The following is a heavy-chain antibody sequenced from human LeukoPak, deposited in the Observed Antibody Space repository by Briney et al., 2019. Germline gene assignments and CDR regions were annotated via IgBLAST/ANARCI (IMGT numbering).Heavy chain of an antibody. Sequence: GGSLRLSCTASGFPFIEYSMNWVRQVSGKGLEWISYIGIDSGNTEYADSVRGRFTISADKAKNSLYLQMNSLRVEDTAVYYCARDHNYAFDNWGQGTLVSVAS. CDR3: ARDHNYAFDN. J-gene: IGHJ4*02. CDR1: GFPFIEYS. CDR2: IGIDSGNT. V-gene: IGHV3-48*01. D-gene: IGHD1-1*01.